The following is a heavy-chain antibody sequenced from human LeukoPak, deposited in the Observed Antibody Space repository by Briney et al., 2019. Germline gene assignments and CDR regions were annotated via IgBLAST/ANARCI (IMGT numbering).Heavy chain of an antibody. CDR3: ARAMVVVVPAASYYFDY. V-gene: IGHV3-23*01. D-gene: IGHD2-2*01. CDR1: GFTFSNYA. CDR2: VSGSGGAT. J-gene: IGHJ4*02. Sequence: PGGSLRLSCAASGFTFSNYAMSWVRQAPGKGLEWVSGVSGSGGATYYADSVKGRFTISRDNSKNTLYLQVNSLRAEDTAVYYCARAMVVVVPAASYYFDYWGQGTLVTVSS.